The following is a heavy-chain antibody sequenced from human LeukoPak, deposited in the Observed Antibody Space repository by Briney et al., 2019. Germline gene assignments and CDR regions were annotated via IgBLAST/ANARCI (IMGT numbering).Heavy chain of an antibody. V-gene: IGHV3-23*01. CDR1: RFTFSSYA. CDR2: ISGSGDNT. Sequence: GGSLRLSCAASRFTFSSYAMNWVRQAPGKGLEWISSISGSGDNTYYADSVKGRFTISRDNSKNTLYLQMNSLRAEDTAVYYCAKEPHDVSGGGYWGQGTLVTVSS. J-gene: IGHJ4*02. CDR3: AKEPHDVSGGGY. D-gene: IGHD3-10*01.